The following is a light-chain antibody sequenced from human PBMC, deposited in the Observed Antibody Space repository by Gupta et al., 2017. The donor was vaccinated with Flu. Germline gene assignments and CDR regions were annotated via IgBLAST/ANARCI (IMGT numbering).Light chain of an antibody. CDR2: EDT. CDR1: ALPKKY. J-gene: IGLJ2*01. V-gene: IGLV3-10*01. Sequence: SYELTQPPSVSVSPGQTARITCSGDALPKKYAYWYQQRSGQAPKLVIYEDTKRPSGIPERFSGSSSGTMVTLTISGAQVEDEGDYYCFSTDSGDNHGRFFGGGTKLTVL. CDR3: FSTDSGDNHGRF.